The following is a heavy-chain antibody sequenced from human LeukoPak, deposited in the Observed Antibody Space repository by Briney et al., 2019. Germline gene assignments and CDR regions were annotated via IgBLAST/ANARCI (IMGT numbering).Heavy chain of an antibody. CDR3: ARGEHYYDSSGREFEY. Sequence: ASVKVSCKTSGYTFIDYYMHWVRQAPGQGLEWMGWISPKSGATDYAQKFQGSVTMTWDTSMTTAYMQPSSLRSDDTAVYFCARGEHYYDSSGREFEYWGQGTLVTVSS. V-gene: IGHV1-2*02. CDR1: GYTFIDYY. CDR2: ISPKSGAT. J-gene: IGHJ4*02. D-gene: IGHD3-22*01.